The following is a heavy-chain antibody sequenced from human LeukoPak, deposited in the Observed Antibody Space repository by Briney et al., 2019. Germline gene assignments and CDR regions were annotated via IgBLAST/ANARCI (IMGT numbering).Heavy chain of an antibody. CDR3: ARYCSGGSCYRQVDY. CDR2: MSSSSSTI. D-gene: IGHD2-15*01. V-gene: IGHV3-48*02. Sequence: GGSLRLSCAASGFXFSSYSINWVRQAPGRGLEWVSDMSSSSSTIDYADSVKGRFTISRDNAKNSLYLQMNSLRDEDTAVYYCARYCSGGSCYRQVDYWGQGTLVTVSS. CDR1: GFXFSSYS. J-gene: IGHJ4*02.